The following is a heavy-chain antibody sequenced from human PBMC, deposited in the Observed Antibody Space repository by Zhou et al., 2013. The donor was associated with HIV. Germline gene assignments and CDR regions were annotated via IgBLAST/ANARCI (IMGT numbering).Heavy chain of an antibody. J-gene: IGHJ5*02. CDR3: ARGKDIVVVPSFDWFDP. CDR1: GYSFSSYG. CDR2: ISGYNGNT. D-gene: IGHD2-2*01. V-gene: IGHV1-18*01. Sequence: QVQLVQSGAEVKKPGASVKVSCKASGYSFSSYGISWVRQAPGQGLEWMGWISGYNGNTNYAQKFQGRVIMTTDTSTSTAYMELRSLRSDDTAVYYXARGKDIVVVPSFDWFDPGAREPWSPSPQ.